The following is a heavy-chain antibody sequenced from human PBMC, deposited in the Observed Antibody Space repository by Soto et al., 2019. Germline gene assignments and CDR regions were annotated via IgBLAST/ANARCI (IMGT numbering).Heavy chain of an antibody. D-gene: IGHD3-3*01. CDR1: GGYISSSSYY. CDR2: IYYSGST. J-gene: IGHJ5*02. Sequence: PSETMSLPCTVSGGYISSSSYYWGWIRQPPGKGLEWIGSIYYSGSTYYNPSLKSRVTISVDTSKNQFSLKLSSVTAADTAVYYCAAHRRFLEWLFNWFDPWGQGTLVTVSS. CDR3: AAHRRFLEWLFNWFDP. V-gene: IGHV4-39*01.